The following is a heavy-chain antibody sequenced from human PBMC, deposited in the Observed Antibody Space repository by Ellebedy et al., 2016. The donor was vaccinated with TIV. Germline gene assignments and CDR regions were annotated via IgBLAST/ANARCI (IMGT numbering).Heavy chain of an antibody. D-gene: IGHD4-23*01. Sequence: MPSETLSLTCTVSGGSISSRSYFWGWIRQPPGKGLEWIGSISYSGSTYYNPSLRSRVTLSIDTSKSQVSLNLSSVTAADTAMYHCVTPNSGRWYYFDYWGQGTLVTVSS. CDR1: GGSISSRSYF. V-gene: IGHV4-39*07. CDR2: ISYSGST. CDR3: VTPNSGRWYYFDY. J-gene: IGHJ4*02.